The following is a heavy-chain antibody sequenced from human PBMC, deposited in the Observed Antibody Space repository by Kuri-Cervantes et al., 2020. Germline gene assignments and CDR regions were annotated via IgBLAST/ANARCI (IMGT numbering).Heavy chain of an antibody. D-gene: IGHD1-14*01. J-gene: IGHJ6*02. CDR2: ISSSSSYI. Sequence: GESLKISCAAPGFTFSSYGMHWVRQAPGKGLEWVSSISSSSSYIYYADSVKGRFTISRDNAKNSLYLQMNSLGAEDTAVYYCARDIRRFYGMDVWGQGTTVTVSS. V-gene: IGHV3-21*01. CDR1: GFTFSSYG. CDR3: ARDIRRFYGMDV.